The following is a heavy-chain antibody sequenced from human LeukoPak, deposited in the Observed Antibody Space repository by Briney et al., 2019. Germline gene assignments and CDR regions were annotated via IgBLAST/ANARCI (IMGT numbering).Heavy chain of an antibody. D-gene: IGHD1-14*01. V-gene: IGHV4-28*03. Sequence: SETLSLTCAVSDYSINSNNWWVWIRQPPGKGLEWIGYIYHSGSTSYNPSLKSRVTISVDTSKNQFSLNLSSVTAADTAVYYCARDHAEGWFDPWGQGTLVTVSS. J-gene: IGHJ5*02. CDR2: IYHSGST. CDR1: DYSINSNNW. CDR3: ARDHAEGWFDP.